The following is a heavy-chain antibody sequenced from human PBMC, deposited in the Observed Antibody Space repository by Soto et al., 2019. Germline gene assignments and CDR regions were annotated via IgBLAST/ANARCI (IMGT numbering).Heavy chain of an antibody. CDR1: GFTCSFCA. Sequence: EVQLLESGGGLVQPGGSLRLSCAASGFTCSFCAMNWVRQAPGKGLEWVSSIRGSGGDTYYADSVMGRFTISRDNSKNTLYLQMNSLRVEDTAVYYCVKGHSASYYYFDYWGQGTLVTVSS. D-gene: IGHD3-22*01. CDR2: IRGSGGDT. J-gene: IGHJ4*02. V-gene: IGHV3-23*01. CDR3: VKGHSASYYYFDY.